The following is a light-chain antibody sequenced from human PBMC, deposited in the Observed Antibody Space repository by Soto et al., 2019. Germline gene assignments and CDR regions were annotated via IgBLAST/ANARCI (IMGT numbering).Light chain of an antibody. CDR3: SSYTGRTNYV. Sequence: QSALTQPASVSGSPGQSITISCTGTSSDVGIYNYVSWYQQHPDKAPKLMIYQVTNRPSGVSNRFSGSKSGNTASLTISGLQAEDEADSYCSSYTGRTNYVFGTGTKVTV. CDR2: QVT. J-gene: IGLJ1*01. V-gene: IGLV2-14*01. CDR1: SSDVGIYNY.